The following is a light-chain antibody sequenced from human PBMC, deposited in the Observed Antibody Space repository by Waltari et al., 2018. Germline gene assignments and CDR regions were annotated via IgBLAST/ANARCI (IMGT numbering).Light chain of an antibody. CDR1: NLGHKY. V-gene: IGLV3-1*01. J-gene: IGLJ2*01. CDR3: QTWDLVTVT. CDR2: QNN. Sequence: SYEVTQPPSVSVSPGQTASLTCSGENLGHKYTSWYQQKPGQSPLLVMHQNNVRPSGIPGRCSGASSGNTATRTIRGTQAMDEALYYGQTWDLVTVTFGGGTKLTVL.